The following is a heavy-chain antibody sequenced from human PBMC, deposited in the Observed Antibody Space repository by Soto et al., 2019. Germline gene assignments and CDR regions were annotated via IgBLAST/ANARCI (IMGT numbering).Heavy chain of an antibody. CDR2: IYYSGST. D-gene: IGHD6-13*01. Sequence: PSETLSLTCTVSGGSVSSGSYYWGWIRQPPGKGLEWIGYIYYSGSTNYNPSLKSRVTISVDTSKNQFSLKLSSVTAADTAVYYCAREPYSSSWYYYYYGMDVWGQGTTVTVSS. CDR3: AREPYSSSWYYYYYGMDV. CDR1: GGSVSSGSYY. J-gene: IGHJ6*02. V-gene: IGHV4-61*01.